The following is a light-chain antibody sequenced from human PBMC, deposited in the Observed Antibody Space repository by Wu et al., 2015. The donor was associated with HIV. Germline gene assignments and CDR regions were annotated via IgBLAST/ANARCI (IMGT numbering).Light chain of an antibody. V-gene: IGKV1-33*01. CDR3: QHYDSLPPT. Sequence: DIQMTQSPSSLSASVGDRVTITCQASQDIDKYLSWYQQKPGKAPKLLIYDAYNLETEVPSRFSGSGSGTDFTFTISSLQPEDIATYYCQHYDSLPPTFGQGTKL. J-gene: IGKJ2*01. CDR1: QDIDKY. CDR2: DAY.